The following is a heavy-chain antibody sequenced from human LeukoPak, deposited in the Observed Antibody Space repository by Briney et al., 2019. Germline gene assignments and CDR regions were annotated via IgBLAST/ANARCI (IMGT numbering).Heavy chain of an antibody. V-gene: IGHV3-33*01. CDR2: IWYDGSNK. J-gene: IGHJ4*02. D-gene: IGHD5-18*01. CDR1: GFTFSSCG. Sequence: PGGSLRLSCAASGFTFSSCGMHWVRQAPGKGLEWVAVIWYDGSNKYYADSVKGRFTISRDNSKNTLYLQMNSLRAEDTAVYYCARGYSYGLYYFDYWGQGTLVTVSS. CDR3: ARGYSYGLYYFDY.